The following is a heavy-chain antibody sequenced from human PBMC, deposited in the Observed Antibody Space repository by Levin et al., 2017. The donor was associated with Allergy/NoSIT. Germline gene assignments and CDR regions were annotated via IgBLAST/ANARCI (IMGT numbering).Heavy chain of an antibody. J-gene: IGHJ4*02. V-gene: IGHV4-30-4*01. Sequence: SETLSLTCTVSGGSISSGDYYWSWIRQPPGKGLEWIGYIYYSGSTYYNPSLKSRVTISVDTSKNQFSLKLSSVTAADTAVYYCARDSGGRDGYNLDYWGQGTLVTVSS. CDR1: GGSISSGDYY. CDR3: ARDSGGRDGYNLDY. CDR2: IYYSGST. D-gene: IGHD5-24*01.